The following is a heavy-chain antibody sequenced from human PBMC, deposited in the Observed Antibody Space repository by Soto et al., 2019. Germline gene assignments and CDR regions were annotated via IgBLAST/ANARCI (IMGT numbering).Heavy chain of an antibody. J-gene: IGHJ4*02. CDR3: LSVLVHFGMVIPYGWSAL. CDR2: IYYSGST. D-gene: IGHD3-3*01. Sequence: KGLEWIRYIYYSGSTNYNPSIKSRVTISVDKSKNQFSLKLSSVNAADTAVYYFLSVLVHFGMVIPYGWSALWGQGTLVTGFS. V-gene: IGHV4-61*05.